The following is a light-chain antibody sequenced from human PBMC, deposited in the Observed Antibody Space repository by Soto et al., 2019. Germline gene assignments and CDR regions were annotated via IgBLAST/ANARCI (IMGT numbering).Light chain of an antibody. CDR1: QSVSSSY. CDR3: QQYGSSP. J-gene: IGKJ4*01. V-gene: IGKV3-20*01. CDR2: GAS. Sequence: DIVLPQSPGTLSLSPGERATLSCMASQSVSSSYLAWYQQKPGQAPRLLIYGASSRATGIPDRFSGSGSGTDFTLTISRLEPEDFAGYYCQQYGSSPFGGGTKVDIK.